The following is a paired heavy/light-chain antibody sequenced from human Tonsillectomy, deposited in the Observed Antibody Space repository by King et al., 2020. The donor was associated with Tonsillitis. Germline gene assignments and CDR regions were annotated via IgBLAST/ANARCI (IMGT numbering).Heavy chain of an antibody. CDR2: IDWDDDK. D-gene: IGHD3-10*01. CDR3: ARMEGTYYGLDY. Sequence: QVTLRESGPALVKPTQTLTLTCTFSGFSLSTSGMCVSWIRQPPGKALEWLARIDWDDDKYYSTSLKTRLTISKDTSNYQVVLTMTNMDPVDTATYYCARMEGTYYGLDYWGQGTLVTVSS. V-gene: IGHV2-70*15. CDR1: GFSLSTSGMC. J-gene: IGHJ4*02.
Light chain of an antibody. CDR1: QSVSNN. CDR2: GAS. Sequence: EIVMTQSPATLSVSPGETATLSCRASQSVSNNLAWYQQKPGQAPRLLIYGASTRSTGIPARFSGSGSGTEFTLTISSLQSEDFALYFCQQYNSWPPMYTFGQGTKLEIK. V-gene: IGKV3-15*01. J-gene: IGKJ2*01. CDR3: QQYNSWPPMYT.